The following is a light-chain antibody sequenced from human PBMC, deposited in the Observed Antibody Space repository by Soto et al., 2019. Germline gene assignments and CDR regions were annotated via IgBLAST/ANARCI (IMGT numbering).Light chain of an antibody. V-gene: IGKV3-20*01. CDR1: QSVSDNY. Sequence: EMVVTQSPDTLSLSPGERVTLFCRASQSVSDNYLAWYQQKPGQAPRLLIYGASNRATGIPDRFTGAGSGTDFTLTISRLEPEDFAVYYCQHYGGSPLYTFGQGTKLEIK. J-gene: IGKJ2*01. CDR2: GAS. CDR3: QHYGGSPLYT.